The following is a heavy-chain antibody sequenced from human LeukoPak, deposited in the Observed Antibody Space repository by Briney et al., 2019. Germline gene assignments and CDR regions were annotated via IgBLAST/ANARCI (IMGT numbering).Heavy chain of an antibody. Sequence: GGSLRLSCTASGFTFGDYAMSWIRQAPGKGLEWVGFIRSKAYGETADYAASVKGRFTISRDDSEAIAYLQMNSLKTEDTAVYHCTRDRGAYNLYDYWGQGTLVTVSS. J-gene: IGHJ4*02. D-gene: IGHD1-1*01. CDR1: GFTFGDYA. V-gene: IGHV3-49*03. CDR3: TRDRGAYNLYDY. CDR2: IRSKAYGETA.